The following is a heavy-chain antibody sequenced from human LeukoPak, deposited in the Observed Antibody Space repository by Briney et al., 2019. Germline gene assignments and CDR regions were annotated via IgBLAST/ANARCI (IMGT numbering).Heavy chain of an antibody. CDR2: INHSGST. V-gene: IGHV4-34*01. Sequence: SETLSLTCAVYGGSFSGYYWSWIRQPPGKGLEWIGEINHSGSTNYNPSLKSRVTISVDTSKNQFSLKLSSVTAADTAVYCCARGEKYYYDSSGYYCDYWGQGTLVTVSS. CDR3: ARGEKYYYDSSGYYCDY. D-gene: IGHD3-22*01. CDR1: GGSFSGYY. J-gene: IGHJ4*02.